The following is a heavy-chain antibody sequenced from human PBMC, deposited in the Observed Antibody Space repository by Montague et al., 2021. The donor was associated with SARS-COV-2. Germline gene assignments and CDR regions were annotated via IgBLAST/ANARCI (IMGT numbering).Heavy chain of an antibody. D-gene: IGHD2-15*01. CDR3: ARGSLYCSGGSCYWDAFDI. J-gene: IGHJ3*02. Sequence: SLRLSCAASGFTFSSYGMHWVRQAPGKGPEWVAVIWYDGSNKYYADSVKGRFTISRDNSKNTLYLQMNSLRAEDTAVYYCARGSLYCSGGSCYWDAFDIWGQGTMVTVSS. CDR2: IWYDGSNK. V-gene: IGHV3-33*01. CDR1: GFTFSSYG.